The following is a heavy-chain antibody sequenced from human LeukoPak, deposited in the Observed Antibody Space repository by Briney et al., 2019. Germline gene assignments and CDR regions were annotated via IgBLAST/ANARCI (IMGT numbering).Heavy chain of an antibody. V-gene: IGHV1-69*13. J-gene: IGHJ4*02. Sequence: ASAKVSCKASGGTFSSYPISWVRQAPGQGLEWMGGILPIFRMTNYAEKFQGRVTITADESTTTAYLELNSLRSEDTAVYYCAICSSTWSGDRPDSWGQGSLVTVSS. CDR2: ILPIFRMT. CDR3: AICSSTWSGDRPDS. CDR1: GGTFSSYP. D-gene: IGHD2-2*01.